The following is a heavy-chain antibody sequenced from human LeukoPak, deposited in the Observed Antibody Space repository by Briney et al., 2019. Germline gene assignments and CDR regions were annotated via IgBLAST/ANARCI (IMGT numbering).Heavy chain of an antibody. CDR3: ARYCITGTTAGAFDI. D-gene: IGHD1-7*01. Sequence: SETLSLTCAVYGGSFSGYYWSWIRQPPGKGLEWIGETNHSGSTNYNPSLKSRVTISVDTSKNQFSLKLSSVTAADTAVYYCARYCITGTTAGAFDIWGQGTMVTVSS. CDR2: TNHSGST. V-gene: IGHV4-34*01. CDR1: GGSFSGYY. J-gene: IGHJ3*02.